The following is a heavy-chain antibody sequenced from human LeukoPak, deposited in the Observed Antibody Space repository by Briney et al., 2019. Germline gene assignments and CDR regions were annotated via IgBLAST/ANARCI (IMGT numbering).Heavy chain of an antibody. J-gene: IGHJ4*02. CDR1: GGSFSGYY. D-gene: IGHD5-24*01. CDR3: ARDSDGYNYDY. V-gene: IGHV4-34*01. Sequence: SETLSLTCAVYGGSFSGYYWSWIRQPPGKGLEWIGEINHSGSTNYNPSLKSRVTISVDTSKNQFSLKLSSVTAADTAVYYCARDSDGYNYDYWGQGTLVTVSS. CDR2: INHSGST.